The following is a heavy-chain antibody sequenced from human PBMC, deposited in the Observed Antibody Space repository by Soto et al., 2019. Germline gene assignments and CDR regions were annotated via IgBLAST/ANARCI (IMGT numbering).Heavy chain of an antibody. V-gene: IGHV3-30*03. D-gene: IGHD3-10*01. CDR3: VRDSRRGYGMDV. Sequence: PGGSLRLSCGASRLAFSSYGMHWVRQAPGKGLEWVALISYDESKKYYADSVKGRFTISRDNSKNTLYLQMDSPRDEDTAVYSCVRDSRRGYGMDVWGPGTTVTVSS. CDR1: RLAFSSYG. CDR2: ISYDESKK. J-gene: IGHJ6*02.